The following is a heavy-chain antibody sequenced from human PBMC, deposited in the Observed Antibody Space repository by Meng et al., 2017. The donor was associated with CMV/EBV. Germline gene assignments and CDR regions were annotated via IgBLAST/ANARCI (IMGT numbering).Heavy chain of an antibody. CDR2: MNPNSGNT. V-gene: IGHV1-8*01. CDR1: GYTFTSYD. Sequence: ASVKVSCKASGYTFTSYDINWVRQATGQGLEWMGWMNPNSGNTGYTQKLQGRVTMTTDTSTSTAYMELRSLRSDDTAVYYCARDLTGYCSSTSCYGTWFDPWGQGTLVTVS. J-gene: IGHJ5*02. D-gene: IGHD2-2*01. CDR3: ARDLTGYCSSTSCYGTWFDP.